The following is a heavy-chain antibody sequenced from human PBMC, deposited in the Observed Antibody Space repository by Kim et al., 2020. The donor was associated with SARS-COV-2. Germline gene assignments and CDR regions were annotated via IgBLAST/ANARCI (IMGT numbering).Heavy chain of an antibody. CDR1: GFTFNNYA. CDR2: IRDSGGST. V-gene: IGHV3-23*01. D-gene: IGHD6-19*01. CDR3: AKVTSGSSGWFEYFQH. Sequence: GGSLRLSCAASGFTFNNYAMSWVRQAPGKGLEWVSGIRDSGGSTKYADSVKGRFSISRDNSKNTLYLQMDSLRAEDTAVYYCAKVTSGSSGWFEYFQHWGQVTLVTVSS. J-gene: IGHJ1*01.